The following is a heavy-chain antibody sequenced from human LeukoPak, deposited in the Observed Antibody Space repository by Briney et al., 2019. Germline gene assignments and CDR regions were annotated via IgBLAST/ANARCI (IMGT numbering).Heavy chain of an antibody. CDR1: GYTFTSYA. CDR3: ARDQYSSSWYPSGFDY. V-gene: IGHV1-3*01. J-gene: IGHJ4*02. D-gene: IGHD6-13*01. CDR2: INAGNGNT. Sequence: ASVKVSCKASGYTFTSYAMHWVRQAPGQRPEWMGWINAGNGNTKYSQKFQGRVTITRDTSASTAYMELSSLRSEDTAVYYCARDQYSSSWYPSGFDYWGQGTLVTVSS.